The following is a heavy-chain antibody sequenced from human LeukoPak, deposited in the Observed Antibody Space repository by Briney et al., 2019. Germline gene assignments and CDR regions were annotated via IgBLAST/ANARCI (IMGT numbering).Heavy chain of an antibody. CDR3: ALIQGCGTTSCYYTDY. Sequence: PGGSLRLSCAASGFTFSSDWMHWVRQAPGKGLVWVSRINSDGSRTNYADSVKGRFTVSRDNAKNTLYLQMNSVRAGDTAVYYCALIQGCGTTSCYYTDYWGQGTLVTVSS. V-gene: IGHV3-74*01. CDR2: INSDGSRT. J-gene: IGHJ4*02. CDR1: GFTFSSDW. D-gene: IGHD2-2*01.